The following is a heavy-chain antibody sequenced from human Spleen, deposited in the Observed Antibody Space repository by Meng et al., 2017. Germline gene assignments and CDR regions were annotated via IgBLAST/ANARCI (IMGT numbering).Heavy chain of an antibody. CDR3: TRSDWFDN. J-gene: IGHJ4*02. V-gene: IGHV3-74*01. CDR1: GFSFGGYW. D-gene: IGHD2-21*01. CDR2: IKNDGSIT. Sequence: VQWVWSGGVFVRAGGLLRLSCAASGFSFGGYWMHWVRQAPGKGLVWVSRIKNDGSITSYADSVKGRFTVSRDNAKNTLYLEMNSLRAEDTAVYYCTRSDWFDNWGQGTLVTVSS.